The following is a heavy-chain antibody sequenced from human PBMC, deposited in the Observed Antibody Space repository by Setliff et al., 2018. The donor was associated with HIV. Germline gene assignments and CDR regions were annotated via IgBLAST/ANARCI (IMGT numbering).Heavy chain of an antibody. Sequence: SETLSLTCAVSGYSISSGYYWGWIRQPPGKGLEWIGSIYHSGSTYYNPSLKSRVTISVDTSKNQFSLKLSSVTAADTAVYYCARGFGSSWGGNYYYYYMDGWGKGTTVTVSS. CDR1: GYSISSGYY. CDR2: IYHSGST. D-gene: IGHD6-13*01. J-gene: IGHJ6*03. CDR3: ARGFGSSWGGNYYYYYMDG. V-gene: IGHV4-38-2*01.